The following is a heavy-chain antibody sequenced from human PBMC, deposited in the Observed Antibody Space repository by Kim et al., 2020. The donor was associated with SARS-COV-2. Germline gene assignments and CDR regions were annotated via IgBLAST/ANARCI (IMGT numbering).Heavy chain of an antibody. V-gene: IGHV3-30*04. J-gene: IGHJ4*02. D-gene: IGHD3-22*01. CDR2: ISYDGSDK. CDR1: GFTFSSYA. Sequence: GGSLRLSCAASGFTFSSYAMHWVRQAPGKGLEWVAVISYDGSDKYYADSVKSRFTISRDNSKNTLYLQMNSLRAEDTAVYYCASTDDSREGPFDYWGQGTLVTVSS. CDR3: ASTDDSREGPFDY.